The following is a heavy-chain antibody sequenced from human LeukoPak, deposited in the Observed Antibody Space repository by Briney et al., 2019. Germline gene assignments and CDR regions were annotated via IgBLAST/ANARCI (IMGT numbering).Heavy chain of an antibody. D-gene: IGHD1-7*01. CDR1: GYTFTGYY. CDR2: INPNGGST. J-gene: IGHJ4*02. V-gene: IGHV1-2*02. CDR3: ARDGYNWNYSLN. Sequence: ASMKVSCKTSGYTFTGYYLHWVRQAPGQGLEWMGWINPNGGSTNYAQKLQGRVTMTTDTSTSTAYMELRSLRSDDTAVYYCARDGYNWNYSLNWGQGTLVTVSS.